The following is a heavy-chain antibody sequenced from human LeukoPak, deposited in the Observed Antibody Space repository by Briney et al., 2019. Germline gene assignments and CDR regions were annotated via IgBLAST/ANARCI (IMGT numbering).Heavy chain of an antibody. CDR2: ISGSDGST. V-gene: IGHV3-23*01. CDR1: GFIFRTYA. CDR3: AKVSVVVVIKALDY. J-gene: IGHJ4*02. Sequence: GGSLRLSCAASGFIFRTYAMSWVRQAPGKGLEWVSVISGSDGSTCYADSVKGRFTISRDNSKNTLYLQMNSLRAEDTAVYYCAKVSVVVVIKALDYWGQGTLVTVSS. D-gene: IGHD3-22*01.